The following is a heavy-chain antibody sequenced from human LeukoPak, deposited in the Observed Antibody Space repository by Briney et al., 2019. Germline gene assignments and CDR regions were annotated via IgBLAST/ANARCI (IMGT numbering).Heavy chain of an antibody. V-gene: IGHV4-4*08. J-gene: IGHJ5*02. CDR1: GGSFTHYY. CDR3: AREARFLEWSLDWFDP. CDR2: IYSSGTT. Sequence: SETLSLTCAVSGGSFTHYYWSWIRQPPGKGLQWIGYIYSSGTTKYNPSLKSRVTISLDMPNNQFSLILTSVTAADTAVYYCAREARFLEWSLDWFDPWGQGTLVTVSS. D-gene: IGHD3-3*01.